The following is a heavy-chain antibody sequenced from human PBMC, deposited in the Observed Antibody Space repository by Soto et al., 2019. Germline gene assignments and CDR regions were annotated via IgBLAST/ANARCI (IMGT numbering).Heavy chain of an antibody. J-gene: IGHJ6*02. CDR1: GYTFTSYY. D-gene: IGHD3-22*01. CDR3: ARDQGMIVVVRTYGMDV. V-gene: IGHV1-46*01. CDR2: INPSGGST. Sequence: GASVQVSCKASGYTFTSYYMHWVRQAPGQGLEWMGIINPSGGSTSYAQKFQGRVTMTRDTSTSTVYMELSSLRSEDTAVYYCARDQGMIVVVRTYGMDVWGQGTTVTVSS.